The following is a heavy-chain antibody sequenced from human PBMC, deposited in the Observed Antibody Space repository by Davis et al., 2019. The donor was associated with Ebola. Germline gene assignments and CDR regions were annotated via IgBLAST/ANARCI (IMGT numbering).Heavy chain of an antibody. CDR3: ARVLEVTNYYFYGMDV. D-gene: IGHD4-17*01. CDR2: VRSHGSDD. V-gene: IGHV3-30*02. CDR1: GFTFNIFD. Sequence: GESLKISCAASGFTFNIFDMHWVRQAPGRGLEWVAFVRSHGSDDHYADSVKGRFTISRDNSKNTLYLQMNSLRPEDTAVYYCARVLEVTNYYFYGMDVRGQGTTVTVSS. J-gene: IGHJ6*02.